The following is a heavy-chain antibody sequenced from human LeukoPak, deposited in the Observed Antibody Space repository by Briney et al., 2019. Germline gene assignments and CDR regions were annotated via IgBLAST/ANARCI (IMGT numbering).Heavy chain of an antibody. Sequence: GGSLRLSCAASGFTVSSNYMSWVRQAPGKGLEWVSVIYSGGSTYYADSVKGRFTISRDNSKNTLYLQMNSLRAEDTAVYYCARVDFWSGYSFDYWGQGTLVTVSS. V-gene: IGHV3-53*01. CDR2: IYSGGST. CDR1: GFTVSSNY. D-gene: IGHD3-3*01. J-gene: IGHJ4*02. CDR3: ARVDFWSGYSFDY.